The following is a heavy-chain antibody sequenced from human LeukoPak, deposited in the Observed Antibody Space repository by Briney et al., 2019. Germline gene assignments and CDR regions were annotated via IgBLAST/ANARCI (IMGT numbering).Heavy chain of an antibody. Sequence: PGGSLRLSCAASGFTFSNYGMNWVRQAPGKGLEWVSAISGSGDYTYYADSVKGRFTISRDNSKNTPYLQMNSLRAEDTALYYCAKTYSGYDGVDYWGQGTLVTVSS. D-gene: IGHD5-12*01. J-gene: IGHJ4*02. CDR2: ISGSGDYT. CDR1: GFTFSNYG. V-gene: IGHV3-23*01. CDR3: AKTYSGYDGVDY.